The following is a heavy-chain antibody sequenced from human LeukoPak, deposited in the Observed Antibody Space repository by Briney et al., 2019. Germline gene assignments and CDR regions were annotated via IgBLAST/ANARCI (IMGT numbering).Heavy chain of an antibody. CDR1: GGSFSGYY. CDR2: IYTSGST. V-gene: IGHV4-4*07. Sequence: SETLSLTCAVYGGSFSGYYWSWIRQPAGKGLEWIGRIYTSGSTNYNPSLKSRVTMSVDTSKNQFSLKLSSVTAADTAVYYCARETTVSYYYGMDVWGQGTTVTVSS. CDR3: ARETTVSYYYGMDV. J-gene: IGHJ6*02. D-gene: IGHD4-4*01.